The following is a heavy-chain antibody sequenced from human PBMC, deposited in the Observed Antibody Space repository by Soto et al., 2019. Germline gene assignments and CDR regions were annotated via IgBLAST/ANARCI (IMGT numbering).Heavy chain of an antibody. J-gene: IGHJ4*02. D-gene: IGHD3-10*01. V-gene: IGHV4-39*01. CDR3: ARRRLLWFGELLNFDY. CDR1: GGSISSSIYY. CDR2: IYYSGST. Sequence: PSETLSLTCTVSGGSISSSIYYWGWIRQPPGKGLEWIGSIYYSGSTYYNPSLKSRVTISVDTSKNQFSLKLSSVTAADTAVYYCARRRLLWFGELLNFDYWGQGTLVTVSS.